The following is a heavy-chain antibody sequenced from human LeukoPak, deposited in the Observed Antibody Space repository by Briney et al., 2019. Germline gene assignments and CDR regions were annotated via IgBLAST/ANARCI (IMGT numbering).Heavy chain of an antibody. Sequence: PGGSLRLSCAASGFTFSSYAMSWVRQAPGKGLEWVSAISGSGGSTYYADSVKGRFTISRDNSKNTLYLQMNSLRAEDTAVYYCAKEVLRFLEWLPCFDYWGQGTLVTVSS. V-gene: IGHV3-23*01. CDR1: GFTFSSYA. J-gene: IGHJ4*02. D-gene: IGHD3-3*01. CDR3: AKEVLRFLEWLPCFDY. CDR2: ISGSGGST.